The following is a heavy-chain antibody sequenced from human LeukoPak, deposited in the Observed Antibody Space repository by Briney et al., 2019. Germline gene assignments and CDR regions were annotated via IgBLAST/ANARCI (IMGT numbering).Heavy chain of an antibody. D-gene: IGHD3-10*01. Sequence: WAPVKVSCKASGGTFSSYAISWVRQAPGQGLEWMGGIIPIFGTANYAQKFQGRVTITADKSTSTAYMELSSLRSEDTAVYYCASYYGSGSYYKRDGMDVWGKGTTVTVSS. V-gene: IGHV1-69*06. CDR1: GGTFSSYA. CDR2: IIPIFGTA. J-gene: IGHJ6*04. CDR3: ASYYGSGSYYKRDGMDV.